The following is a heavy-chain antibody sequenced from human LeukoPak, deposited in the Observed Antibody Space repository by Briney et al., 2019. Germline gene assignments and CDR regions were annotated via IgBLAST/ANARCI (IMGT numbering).Heavy chain of an antibody. Sequence: GGSLRLSCAASGFTFSSYSMNWVRQAPGKGLEWVSYISSSSSTIYYADSVKGRFTISRDNAKNSLYLQMNSLRAEDTAVYYCATTPPGGSYYEYMDVWGKGTTVTVSS. V-gene: IGHV3-48*01. J-gene: IGHJ6*03. CDR3: ATTPPGGSYYEYMDV. D-gene: IGHD1-26*01. CDR1: GFTFSSYS. CDR2: ISSSSSTI.